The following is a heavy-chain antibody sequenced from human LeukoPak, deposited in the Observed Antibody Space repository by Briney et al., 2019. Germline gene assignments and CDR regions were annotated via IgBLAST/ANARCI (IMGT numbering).Heavy chain of an antibody. CDR1: AFTFSDYS. CDR3: ARDRIKSGSYYFDY. CDR2: ISGRSSTI. D-gene: IGHD1-26*01. J-gene: IGHJ4*02. Sequence: PGGSLRLSCAASAFTFSDYSMNWVRQDPGKGLEWVSYISGRSSTIYYADSVKGRFTISRDNAKNSMYLQMNSLRAEDTAVYYCARDRIKSGSYYFDYWGQGTLVTVSS. V-gene: IGHV3-48*01.